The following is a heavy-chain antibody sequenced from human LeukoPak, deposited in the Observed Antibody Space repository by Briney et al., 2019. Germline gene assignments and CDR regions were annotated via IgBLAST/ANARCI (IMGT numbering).Heavy chain of an antibody. CDR2: ISYDGTNK. Sequence: GGSLRLSCAASRFTFDTYAMHWVRQAPGKGLEWVAVISYDGTNKFYSDSVKGRFTISRDNAKNSLYLQMNSLRTEDTAFYYCAKMGCSSTRCYTNHWGQGTLVTVSS. CDR1: RFTFDTYA. J-gene: IGHJ5*02. V-gene: IGHV3-30-3*02. CDR3: AKMGCSSTRCYTNH. D-gene: IGHD2-2*02.